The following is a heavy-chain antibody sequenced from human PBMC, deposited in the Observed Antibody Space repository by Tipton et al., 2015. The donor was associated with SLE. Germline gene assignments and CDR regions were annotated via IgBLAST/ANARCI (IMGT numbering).Heavy chain of an antibody. V-gene: IGHV3-7*01. D-gene: IGHD4-17*01. CDR1: GFFFSSYW. Sequence: SLRLSCAASGFFFSSYWMSWVRQAPGKGLEWVANIKQDGSEKYYVDSVKGRFTISRDNAKNSLYLQMNSLRAEDTAVYYCARVRGATVTTFNGTRFDPWGQGTLVTVSS. CDR2: IKQDGSEK. CDR3: ARVRGATVTTFNGTRFDP. J-gene: IGHJ5*02.